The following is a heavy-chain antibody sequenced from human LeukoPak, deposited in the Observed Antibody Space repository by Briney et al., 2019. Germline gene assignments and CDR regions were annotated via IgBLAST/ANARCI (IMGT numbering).Heavy chain of an antibody. CDR2: INHSGST. D-gene: IGHD3-9*01. J-gene: IGHJ5*02. V-gene: IGHV4-34*01. CDR3: AREVRSGRYFDWLTP. Sequence: SETLSLTCAVYGGSFSGYYWSWIRQPPAKGLEWIGEINHSGSTNYNPSLKSRVTISVDTSKNQFSLKLSSVTAADTAVYYCAREVRSGRYFDWLTPWGQGTLVTVSS. CDR1: GGSFSGYY.